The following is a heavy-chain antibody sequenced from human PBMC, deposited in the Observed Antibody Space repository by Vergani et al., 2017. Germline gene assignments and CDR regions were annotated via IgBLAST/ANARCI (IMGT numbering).Heavy chain of an antibody. CDR1: GFTFSNAW. V-gene: IGHV3-15*01. J-gene: IGHJ4*02. Sequence: EVQLVESGGGLVKPWGSLRLSCAASGFTFSNAWMSWVRQAPGKGLEWVGRIKSKTDGGTTDYAAPVKGRFTISRDDSKNTLYLQMNSLKTEDTAVYYCTTGTVQVGATVHDYWGQGTLVTVSS. D-gene: IGHD1-26*01. CDR2: IKSKTDGGTT. CDR3: TTGTVQVGATVHDY.